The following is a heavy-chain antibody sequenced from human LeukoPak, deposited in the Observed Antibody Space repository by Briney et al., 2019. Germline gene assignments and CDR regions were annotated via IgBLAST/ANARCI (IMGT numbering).Heavy chain of an antibody. V-gene: IGHV4-34*01. CDR1: GGSFSGYY. D-gene: IGHD1-1*01. CDR2: INHSGST. CDR3: ARGLIKNWNPHNWFDP. J-gene: IGHJ5*02. Sequence: PSETLSLTCAVYGGSFSGYYWCWVRQPPGKGLEWVGEINHSGSTNYNPSLKSRLTISVDTSKNQFSLKLSAVTAADTAVYYCARGLIKNWNPHNWFDPWGQGTLVTVSS.